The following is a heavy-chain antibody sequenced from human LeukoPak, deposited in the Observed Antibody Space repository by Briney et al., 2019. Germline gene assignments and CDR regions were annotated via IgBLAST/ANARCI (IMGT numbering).Heavy chain of an antibody. CDR2: IEQDGTDK. CDR1: GFTFSEFR. Sequence: GGSLRLPCAASGFTFSEFRMSWVRQAPGRGLEWVANIEQDGTDKYYVDSVKGRFAISKDIAKNSQYLQMNSLRAEDTAVYYCAKSSGYGGIDFDYWGPGTLVTVSS. V-gene: IGHV3-7*02. J-gene: IGHJ4*02. CDR3: AKSSGYGGIDFDY. D-gene: IGHD4-23*01.